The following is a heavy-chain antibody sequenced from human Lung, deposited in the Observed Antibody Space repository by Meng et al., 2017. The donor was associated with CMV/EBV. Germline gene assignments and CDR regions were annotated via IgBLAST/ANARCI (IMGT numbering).Heavy chain of an antibody. V-gene: IGHV4-30-4*01. CDR3: ARDRTTGRYFDY. CDR2: IYYSGST. D-gene: IGHD4-11*01. CDR1: GGSISSGDYY. J-gene: IGHJ4*02. Sequence: VELQESGPGLVKPSQTLSLTCTVSGGSISSGDYYWSWIRQPPGKGLEWIGYIYYSGSTYYNPSLKSRVTISVDTSKNQFSLKLSSVTAADTAVYYCARDRTTGRYFDYWGQGTLVTVFS.